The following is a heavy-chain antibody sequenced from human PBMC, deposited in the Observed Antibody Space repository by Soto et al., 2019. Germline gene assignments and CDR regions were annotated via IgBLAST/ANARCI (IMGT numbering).Heavy chain of an antibody. Sequence: GGSLRLSCAASGFTFSNYVMSWVPQAPGKGLEWVSSISNSGGSTYYADSVKGRFTISRDNSKNTLYLQMNSLRAEDTAVYYCAKEDVGGYYYSGLWGRGTLVTVSS. CDR1: GFTFSNYV. V-gene: IGHV3-23*01. CDR2: ISNSGGST. J-gene: IGHJ4*02. CDR3: AKEDVGGYYYSGL. D-gene: IGHD1-26*01.